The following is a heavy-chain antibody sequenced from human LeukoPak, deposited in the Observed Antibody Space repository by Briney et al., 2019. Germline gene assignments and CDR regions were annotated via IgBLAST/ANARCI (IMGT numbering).Heavy chain of an antibody. Sequence: KPSQTLSLTCTVSGGSISTSTYYWSWIRQPAGKGLEWIGRIYTTGTTNYNPSLKSRVTMSLDTSKNQFSLRLTSVTAADTAVYYCARGASGDNWFDPWGQGTLVTVSS. CDR3: ARGASGDNWFDP. J-gene: IGHJ5*02. CDR2: IYTTGTT. V-gene: IGHV4-61*02. D-gene: IGHD1-26*01. CDR1: GGSISTSTYY.